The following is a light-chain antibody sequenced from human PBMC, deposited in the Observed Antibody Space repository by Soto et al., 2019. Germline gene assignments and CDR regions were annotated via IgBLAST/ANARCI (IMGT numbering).Light chain of an antibody. CDR2: EDN. CDR1: SSNIGVDF. Sequence: QSVLTQPPSVSAAPGQEVTISFSGSSSNIGVDFVSWYQHLPGTAPKLLIYEDNKRPSWIPDRFSGSKSGTLATLVLTGLQTGDEADYYCGAWEISLSGGVCGGGTTVTVL. V-gene: IGLV1-51*02. CDR3: GAWEISLSGGV. J-gene: IGLJ3*02.